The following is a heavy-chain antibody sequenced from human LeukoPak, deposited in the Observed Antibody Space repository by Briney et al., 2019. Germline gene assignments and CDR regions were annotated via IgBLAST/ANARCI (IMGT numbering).Heavy chain of an antibody. CDR3: AKGRNRITMVVVVISLVDS. D-gene: IGHD3-22*01. Sequence: PGGSLRLSCAASGFTVSSNYMSWVRQAPGKGLEWVSAISGSGHSTYYADSVKGRFTISRDNSKNTLYLQMTSLKAEDTAVYYCAKGRNRITMVVVVISLVDSWGQGTLVTVSS. CDR1: GFTVSSNY. CDR2: ISGSGHST. V-gene: IGHV3-23*01. J-gene: IGHJ4*02.